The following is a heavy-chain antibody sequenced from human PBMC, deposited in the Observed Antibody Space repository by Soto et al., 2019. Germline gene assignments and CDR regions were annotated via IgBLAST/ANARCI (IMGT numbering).Heavy chain of an antibody. CDR3: ARENHYYGSGSFDC. Sequence: PSETLSLTCTVSGGSISSGDYYWSWIRQPPGKGLEWIGYIYYSGSTYYNPSLKSRVTISVDTSKNQFSLKLSSVTAADTAVYYCARENHYYGSGSFDCWGQGTLVTVSS. CDR2: IYYSGST. D-gene: IGHD3-10*01. CDR1: GGSISSGDYY. J-gene: IGHJ4*02. V-gene: IGHV4-30-4*01.